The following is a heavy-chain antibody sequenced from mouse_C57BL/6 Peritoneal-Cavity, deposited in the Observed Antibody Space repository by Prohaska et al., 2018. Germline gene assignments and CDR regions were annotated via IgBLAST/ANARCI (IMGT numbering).Heavy chain of an antibody. J-gene: IGHJ1*03. CDR1: GFTFSGFW. D-gene: IGHD2-1*01. CDR3: MRYGNYWYFDV. CDR2: IKSDSSAI. V-gene: IGHV11-2*01. Sequence: EVQLLETGGGLVHPGGSRGLSCAGSGFTFSGFWMSWFRQTPGKTLEWIGDIKSDSSAINYAPSIKDRFTIFRDNDKSTLYLQMSKVRSEDRATYCGMRYGNYWYFDVWGTGNTVTVAA.